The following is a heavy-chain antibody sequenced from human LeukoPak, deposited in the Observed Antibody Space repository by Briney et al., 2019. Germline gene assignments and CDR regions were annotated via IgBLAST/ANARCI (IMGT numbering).Heavy chain of an antibody. J-gene: IGHJ4*02. CDR3: ARGRTSMIVVALDH. V-gene: IGHV1-46*01. CDR2: INPGGGST. D-gene: IGHD3-22*01. Sequence: GASVKVSCKASGYTFTSYFMHWVRQAPRQGLEWMGIINPGGGSTRYSQKFQGRVTVTRDTSTSTVYMELSSLRSDDTAVYYCARGRTSMIVVALDHWGQGTLVTVSS. CDR1: GYTFTSYF.